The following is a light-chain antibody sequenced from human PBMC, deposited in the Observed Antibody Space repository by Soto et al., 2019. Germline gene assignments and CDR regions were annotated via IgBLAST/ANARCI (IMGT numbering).Light chain of an antibody. CDR1: KSISSN. Sequence: EIVMTQSAATLSVCPGERATLSCRAGKSISSNLAWYQLKPGQAPRLLIYGASTRATGIPARFSGSGSGTEFTLTITSLQSEDFAVYFCQQYNDGLTFGGGTKVDNK. CDR2: GAS. CDR3: QQYNDGLT. V-gene: IGKV3-15*01. J-gene: IGKJ4*01.